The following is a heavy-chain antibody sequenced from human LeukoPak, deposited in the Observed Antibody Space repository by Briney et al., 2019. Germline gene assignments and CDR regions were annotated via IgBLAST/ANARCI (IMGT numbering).Heavy chain of an antibody. Sequence: PGVSLRLSCAASGFTVSSNYMSWVRQAPGKGLEWVSVIYSGDNTYYTDSVKGRFTISRDNSKNTLYLQMNSLRAEDTAVYYCAKGRGVAATYYGPDYWGQGTLVTVSS. CDR3: AKGRGVAATYYGPDY. CDR2: IYSGDNT. D-gene: IGHD1-26*01. J-gene: IGHJ4*02. V-gene: IGHV3-53*01. CDR1: GFTVSSNY.